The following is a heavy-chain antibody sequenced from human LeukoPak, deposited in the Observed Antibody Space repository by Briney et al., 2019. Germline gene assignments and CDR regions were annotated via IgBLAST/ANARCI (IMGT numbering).Heavy chain of an antibody. V-gene: IGHV4-59*05. D-gene: IGHD1-26*01. J-gene: IGHJ4*02. CDR1: GGSTSSYY. Sequence: SETLSLTCTVSGGSTSSYYWSWIRQPPGKGLEWIGSIYYSGSTFYSPSLKSRVTISVDTSKNQFSLKPSSVTAADTAVYYCASLRERSYYARGFDYWGQGTLVTVSS. CDR2: IYYSGST. CDR3: ASLRERSYYARGFDY.